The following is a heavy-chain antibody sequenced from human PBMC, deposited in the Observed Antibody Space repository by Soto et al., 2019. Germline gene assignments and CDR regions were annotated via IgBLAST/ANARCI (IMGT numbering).Heavy chain of an antibody. V-gene: IGHV4-34*01. D-gene: IGHD1-26*01. CDR2: IYLGGST. J-gene: IGHJ4*02. Sequence: SETLSLSCAVYGGSFSGYYWSWIHQPPGKGLEWIGEIYLGGSTNYNPSLKSRVTISVDTSKSQFSLKLSSVTAADTAVYYCARGGGSYYLDYWGQETLVTVSS. CDR3: ARGGGSYYLDY. CDR1: GGSFSGYY.